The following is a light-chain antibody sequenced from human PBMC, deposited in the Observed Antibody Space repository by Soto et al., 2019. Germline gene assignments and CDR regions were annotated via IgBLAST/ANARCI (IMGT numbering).Light chain of an antibody. Sequence: DIRMSQYPSTVFVSXGDRVTINCRACGTICSLLAWYQQTPGKAPKLXXYKASTLKRGGPSRFSGSGSVTEFTRTISSLQPDDFATYYGQHYNSYSEAFGQGTKVDIK. J-gene: IGKJ1*01. CDR1: GTICSL. CDR2: KAS. V-gene: IGKV1-5*03. CDR3: QHYNSYSEA.